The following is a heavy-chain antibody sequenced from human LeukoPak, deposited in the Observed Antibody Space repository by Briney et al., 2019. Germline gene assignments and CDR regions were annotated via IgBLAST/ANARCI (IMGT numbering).Heavy chain of an antibody. D-gene: IGHD3-22*01. CDR3: TRVEATMIVVVITTGDY. CDR1: GFTFSSYA. CDR2: IRSKAYGGTT. V-gene: IGHV3-49*04. Sequence: GGSLRLSCAASGFTFSSYAMSWVRQAPGKGLEWVGFIRSKAYGGTTEYAASVKGRFTISRDDSKSIAYLQMNSLKTEDTAVYYCTRVEATMIVVVITTGDYWGQGTLVTVSS. J-gene: IGHJ4*02.